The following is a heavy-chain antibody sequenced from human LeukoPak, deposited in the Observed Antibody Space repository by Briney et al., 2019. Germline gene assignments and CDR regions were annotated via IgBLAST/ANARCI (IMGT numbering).Heavy chain of an antibody. D-gene: IGHD4-17*01. CDR1: GDSFSSHY. Sequence: PSETLSLTCTVSGDSFSSHYWTWIRQPPGKGLEWIGYIPYIGSTNYSPSLKSRVTISIDTSKNQFSLKLSSVTAADTAVYYCARDLVTVTKGFDIWGQGTMVSVSS. J-gene: IGHJ3*02. CDR2: IPYIGST. CDR3: ARDLVTVTKGFDI. V-gene: IGHV4-59*11.